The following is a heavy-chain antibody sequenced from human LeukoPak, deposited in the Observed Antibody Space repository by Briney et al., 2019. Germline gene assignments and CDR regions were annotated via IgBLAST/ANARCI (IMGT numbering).Heavy chain of an antibody. V-gene: IGHV3-23*01. D-gene: IGHD3-22*01. CDR2: IRGSGGST. Sequence: PGGSLRLSCAASGFTFSSYAMSWVRQAPGKGLEWVSAIRGSGGSTYYADSVKGRFTISRDNSKNTLYLQMNSLRAEDTAVYYCAKGTYYYDSSAVPLWGQGTLVTVSS. J-gene: IGHJ4*02. CDR3: AKGTYYYDSSAVPL. CDR1: GFTFSSYA.